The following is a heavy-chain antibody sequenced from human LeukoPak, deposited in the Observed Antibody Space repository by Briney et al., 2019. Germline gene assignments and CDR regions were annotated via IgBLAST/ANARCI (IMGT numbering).Heavy chain of an antibody. CDR1: GGSISSYY. CDR2: IYYSGST. CDR3: ARQGGSYYDSSGYGFDY. V-gene: IGHV4-59*01. D-gene: IGHD3-22*01. Sequence: SETLSLTCTVSGGSISSYYWSWIRQPPGKGLEWIGYIYYSGSTNYNPSLKSRVTISVDTSKNQFSLKLSSVTAADTAVYYCARQGGSYYDSSGYGFDYWGQGTLVTVSS. J-gene: IGHJ4*02.